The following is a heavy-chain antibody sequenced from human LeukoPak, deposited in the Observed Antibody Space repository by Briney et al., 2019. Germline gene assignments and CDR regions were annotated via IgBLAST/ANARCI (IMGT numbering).Heavy chain of an antibody. Sequence: PGGSLRLSCAASGFTFSSYAMSWVRQAPGKGLEWVGRIKSKTDGGTTDYAAPVKGRFTISRDDSKNTLYLQMNSLKTEDTAVYYCTTNLYCSSTSCYFDYWGQGTLVTVSS. V-gene: IGHV3-15*01. D-gene: IGHD2-2*01. CDR2: IKSKTDGGTT. CDR1: GFTFSSYA. CDR3: TTNLYCSSTSCYFDY. J-gene: IGHJ4*02.